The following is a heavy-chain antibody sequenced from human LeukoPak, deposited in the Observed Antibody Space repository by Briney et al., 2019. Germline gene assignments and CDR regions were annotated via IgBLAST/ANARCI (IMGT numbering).Heavy chain of an antibody. CDR2: TSWNSGTK. J-gene: IGHJ4*02. V-gene: IGHV3-9*01. CDR1: GFTFDDYA. D-gene: IGHD3-10*01. Sequence: GGSLRLSCAASGFTFDDYAMHWVRQAPGKGLEWVSGTSWNSGTKGYADSVKGRFTISRDNAKNSLYLQMNSLRVEDTAVYYCALYTYGYSFDYWGQGALVIVSS. CDR3: ALYTYGYSFDY.